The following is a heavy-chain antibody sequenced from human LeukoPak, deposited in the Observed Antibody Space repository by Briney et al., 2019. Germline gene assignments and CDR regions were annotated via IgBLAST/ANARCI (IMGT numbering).Heavy chain of an antibody. Sequence: PGGSLRLSCAASGFTFNNYGMHWVRQAPGKGLEWVAFIRYDGSNKYYADSVKGRFTISRDNSKNTLYLQMNSLRAEDTAVYYCAKPLYWYIDLRGRGTLVTVSS. CDR1: GFTFNNYG. CDR2: IRYDGSNK. V-gene: IGHV3-30*02. J-gene: IGHJ2*01. CDR3: AKPLYWYIDL.